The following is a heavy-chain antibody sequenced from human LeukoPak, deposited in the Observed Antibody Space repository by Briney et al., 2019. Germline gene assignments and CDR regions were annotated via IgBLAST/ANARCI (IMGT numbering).Heavy chain of an antibody. CDR3: AKTFQWFYMDV. CDR2: VSTSGGDT. J-gene: IGHJ6*04. V-gene: IGHV3-23*01. Sequence: GGSLRLSCAASGFTFSTYAMSWVRQAPGKGLEWVSSVSTSGGDTYNADSVKGRVTISRDNSKNTLYLQMNSLRAEDTAVYYCAKTFQWFYMDVWGKGTTVTISS. CDR1: GFTFSTYA. D-gene: IGHD2-8*01.